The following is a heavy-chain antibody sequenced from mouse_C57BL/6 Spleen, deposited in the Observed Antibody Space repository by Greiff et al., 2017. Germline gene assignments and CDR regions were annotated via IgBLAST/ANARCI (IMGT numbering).Heavy chain of an antibody. J-gene: IGHJ2*01. D-gene: IGHD2-5*01. V-gene: IGHV1-50*01. CDR2: IDPSDSYT. CDR3: ARGDSNYFGDY. Sequence: VQLQQSGAELVKPGASVKLSCKASGYTFTSYWMQWVKQRPGQGLEWIGEIDPSDSYTNYNQKFKGKATLTVDTSSSTAYMQLSSLTSEDSAVYYCARGDSNYFGDYWGQGTTLTVSS. CDR1: GYTFTSYW.